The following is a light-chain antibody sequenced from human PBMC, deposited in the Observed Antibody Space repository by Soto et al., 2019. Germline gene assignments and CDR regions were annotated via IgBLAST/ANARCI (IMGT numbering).Light chain of an antibody. CDR2: GAS. CDR3: QQYASPLT. V-gene: IGKV3-20*01. Sequence: EIVLTQSPGSLSLSLGERATLSCRASQSVDSAFFAWYQQKPGQPPRLLMYGASRRATGIPDRFSGSWSGSSFTLTISRLETEAFVVYYCQQYASPLTFGPGTKVEI. CDR1: QSVDSAF. J-gene: IGKJ1*01.